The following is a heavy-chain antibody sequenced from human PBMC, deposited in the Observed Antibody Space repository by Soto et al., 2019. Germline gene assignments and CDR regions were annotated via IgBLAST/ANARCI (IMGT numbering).Heavy chain of an antibody. J-gene: IGHJ6*02. D-gene: IGHD3-3*01. V-gene: IGHV4-59*01. CDR2: IYYSGST. Sequence: ASETLSLTCTVSGGSISSYYWSWIRQPPGKGLEWIGYIYYSGSTNYNPSLKSRVTISVDTSKNQFSLKLSSVTAADTAVYYCARGSPDFWSGYGYYYYGMDVWGQGTTVTVSS. CDR1: GGSISSYY. CDR3: ARGSPDFWSGYGYYYYGMDV.